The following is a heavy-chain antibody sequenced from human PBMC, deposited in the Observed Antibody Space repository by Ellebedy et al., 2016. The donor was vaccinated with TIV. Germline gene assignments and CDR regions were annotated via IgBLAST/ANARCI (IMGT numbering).Heavy chain of an antibody. CDR3: AKLAGISSWYAEY. CDR2: ISNSGDTT. Sequence: GESLKISCAASGFTFSCCAMSWFRQTPGKGLEWVSVISNSGDTTYADYVKGRFTISRDNSKDTLFLQMNSLRAEDTGVYYCAKLAGISSWYAEYWGQGTLVTVSS. D-gene: IGHD6-13*01. J-gene: IGHJ4*02. V-gene: IGHV3-23*01. CDR1: GFTFSCCA.